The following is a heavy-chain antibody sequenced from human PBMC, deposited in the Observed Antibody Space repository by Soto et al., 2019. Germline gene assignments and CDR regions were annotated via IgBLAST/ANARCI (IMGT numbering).Heavy chain of an antibody. CDR3: TTDYVSGDYFDY. CDR1: GFTFSSYW. D-gene: IGHD3-16*01. V-gene: IGHV3-74*01. Sequence: EVQLVESGGGLVQPGGSLRLSCAASGFTFSSYWLHWVRQAPGEGLVWVSRINSDGSSTRYADSVKGRFTISRDNAKNTLYLQMNSLKTEDTAVYYCTTDYVSGDYFDYWGQGTLVTVSS. CDR2: INSDGSST. J-gene: IGHJ4*02.